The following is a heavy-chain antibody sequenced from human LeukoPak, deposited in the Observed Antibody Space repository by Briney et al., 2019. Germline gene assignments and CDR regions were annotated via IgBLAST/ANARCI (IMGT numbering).Heavy chain of an antibody. Sequence: GGSLRLSCAVSGFTFSRYGMHWVRQTPGKGLEWVAYIRKDGSDKYYADSVKGRFTISRDNSKNTLYLQMNSLRAEDTAVYYCATNLIVAMVILESGVLTDYWGQGTLVTVSS. CDR2: IRKDGSDK. CDR1: GFTFSRYG. D-gene: IGHD5-18*01. CDR3: ATNLIVAMVILESGVLTDY. J-gene: IGHJ4*02. V-gene: IGHV3-30*02.